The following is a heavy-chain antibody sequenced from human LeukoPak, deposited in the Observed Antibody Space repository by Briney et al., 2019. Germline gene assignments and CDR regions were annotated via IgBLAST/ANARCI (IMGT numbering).Heavy chain of an antibody. CDR3: ARASSGWYTDSNFDY. J-gene: IGHJ4*02. V-gene: IGHV3-74*01. Sequence: GGPLRLSCAASGFTFSSYWMHWVRQAPGKGLVWLSRINSDGSSTSYADYVRGRFTISRDNAKNTLYLQMNSLRAEDTAVYYCARASSGWYTDSNFDYWGQGTLVTVSS. CDR2: INSDGSST. CDR1: GFTFSSYW. D-gene: IGHD6-19*01.